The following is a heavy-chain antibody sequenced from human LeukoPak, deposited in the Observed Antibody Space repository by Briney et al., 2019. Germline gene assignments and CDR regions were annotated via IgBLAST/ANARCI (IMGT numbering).Heavy chain of an antibody. D-gene: IGHD1-26*01. J-gene: IGHJ4*02. CDR1: GFTFSSYS. CDR2: ISSSSSTI. V-gene: IGHV3-48*01. CDR3: AKYSGSYGFDY. Sequence: GGSLRLSCAASGFTFSSYSMNWVRQAPGKGLEWVSYISSSSSTIYYADSVKGRFTISRDNAKNSLYLQMNSLRAEDTAVYYCAKYSGSYGFDYWGQGTLVTVSS.